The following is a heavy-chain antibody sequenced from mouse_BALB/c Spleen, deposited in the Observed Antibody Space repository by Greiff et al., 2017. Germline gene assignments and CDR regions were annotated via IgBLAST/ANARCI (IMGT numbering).Heavy chain of an antibody. D-gene: IGHD2-3*01. CDR2: IDPSDSYT. Sequence: QVQLQQPGAELVKPGASVKLSCKASGYTFTSYWMHWVKQRPGQGLEWIGEIDPSDSYTNYNQKFKGKATLTVDKSSSTAYMQLSSLTSEDSAVYYCARGGWLLLYYFDYWGQGTTLTVSS. CDR3: ARGGWLLLYYFDY. CDR1: GYTFTSYW. J-gene: IGHJ2*01. V-gene: IGHV1-69*02.